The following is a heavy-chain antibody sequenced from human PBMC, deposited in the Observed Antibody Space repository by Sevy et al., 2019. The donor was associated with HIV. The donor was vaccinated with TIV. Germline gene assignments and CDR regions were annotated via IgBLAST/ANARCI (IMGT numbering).Heavy chain of an antibody. CDR2: IWYDGTNK. Sequence: GESLRLSCAASGFTFSSYGMHWVRQAPDKGLEWVAVIWYDGTNKYYADSVKGRFTISRDNSKNTLYLQMSSLRAEDTAVYYCARDKLPPVMVTMVRGALSYFFDYWGQGTLVTVSS. CDR3: ARDKLPPVMVTMVRGALSYFFDY. CDR1: GFTFSSYG. J-gene: IGHJ4*02. D-gene: IGHD3-10*01. V-gene: IGHV3-33*01.